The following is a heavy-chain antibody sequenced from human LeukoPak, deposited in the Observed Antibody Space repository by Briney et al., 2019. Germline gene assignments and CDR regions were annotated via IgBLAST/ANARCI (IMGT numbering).Heavy chain of an antibody. CDR3: ARDRNVGDGKGYGDYRIWGYYYYMDV. CDR1: GYTFTSYG. J-gene: IGHJ6*03. Sequence: ASVKVSCKASGYTFTSYGISWVRQAPGQGLEWMGWISAYNGNTNYAQKLQGRVTMTTDTSTSTAYMELRSLRSDDTAVYYCARDRNVGDGKGYGDYRIWGYYYYMDVWGKGTTVTVSS. CDR2: ISAYNGNT. V-gene: IGHV1-18*01. D-gene: IGHD4-17*01.